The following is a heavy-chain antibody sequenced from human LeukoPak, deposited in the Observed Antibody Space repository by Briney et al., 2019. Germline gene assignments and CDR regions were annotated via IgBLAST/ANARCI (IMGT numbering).Heavy chain of an antibody. CDR3: ARVTFSSSWYYFDY. D-gene: IGHD6-13*01. J-gene: IGHJ4*02. CDR1: GFTVSSNY. CDR2: IYRGGST. Sequence: GSLRLSCAASGFTVSSNYMSWVRQGPGKGLEWVSVIYRGGSTYYADSVKGRFTISRDNSKNTLYLQMNSLRTEDTAVYCCARVTFSSSWYYFDYWGQGTLVTVSS. V-gene: IGHV3-66*01.